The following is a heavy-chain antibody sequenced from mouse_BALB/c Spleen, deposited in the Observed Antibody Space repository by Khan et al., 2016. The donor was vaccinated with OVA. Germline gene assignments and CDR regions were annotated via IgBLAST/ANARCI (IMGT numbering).Heavy chain of an antibody. CDR3: ARSSLRWDFDY. Sequence: QVQLKESGAELAKPGASVKMSCKASGYTFINYWILWVKQRPGQGLEWIGYINPSTGYTEYNQNFKDKATLTADKSSSTAYMQLGCLTSEDSAVVYGARSSLRWDFDYWGQGTTLTVSS. V-gene: IGHV1-7*01. D-gene: IGHD1-1*01. CDR2: INPSTGYT. CDR1: GYTFINYW. J-gene: IGHJ2*01.